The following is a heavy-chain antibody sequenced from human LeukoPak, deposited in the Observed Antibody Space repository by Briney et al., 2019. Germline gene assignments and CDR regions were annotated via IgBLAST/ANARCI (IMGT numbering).Heavy chain of an antibody. D-gene: IGHD3-10*01. CDR3: AKDAYYLGGFGLDL. J-gene: IGHJ2*01. CDR2: ISWDGGST. Sequence: GGSLRLSCAASGFTFDDYAMHWVRQAPGKGLEWVSLISWDGGSTYYADSVKGRFTISRDNSKNTLYLQMNSLRAEDTAVYYCAKDAYYLGGFGLDLWGRGTLVTVSS. CDR1: GFTFDDYA. V-gene: IGHV3-43D*03.